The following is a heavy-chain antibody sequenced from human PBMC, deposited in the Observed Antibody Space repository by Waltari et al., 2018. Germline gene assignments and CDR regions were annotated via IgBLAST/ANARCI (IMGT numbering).Heavy chain of an antibody. Sequence: QVQLQQWGAGLLKPSETLSLTCAVYGGSFSGYYWSWVRQSPGKGLEWIGQINHGGSTKYNPSLKSRVSISVDTSKNQFSLKVTSVTAADTAVYYCARRPDGFDIWGQGTKVTVSS. CDR1: GGSFSGYY. CDR3: ARRPDGFDI. J-gene: IGHJ3*02. V-gene: IGHV4-34*01. CDR2: INHGGST.